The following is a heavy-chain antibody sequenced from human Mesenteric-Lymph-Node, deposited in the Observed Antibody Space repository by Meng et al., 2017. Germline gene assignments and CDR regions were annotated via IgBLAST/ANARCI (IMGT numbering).Heavy chain of an antibody. Sequence: ASVKVSCKASGYTFTGYYMHWVRQAPGQELEWMGIIDPSGGSTSYAQKFQGRVTMTRDTSTSTVYMELSSLRSEDTAVYYCARDRKHCSGGSCYPPLGYWGQGTLVTVSS. CDR2: IDPSGGST. D-gene: IGHD2-15*01. CDR1: GYTFTGYY. J-gene: IGHJ4*02. CDR3: ARDRKHCSGGSCYPPLGY. V-gene: IGHV1-46*01.